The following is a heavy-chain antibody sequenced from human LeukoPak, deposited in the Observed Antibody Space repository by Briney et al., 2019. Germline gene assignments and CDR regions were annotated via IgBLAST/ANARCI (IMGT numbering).Heavy chain of an antibody. CDR3: ARGDYYDSSGSTAFDY. V-gene: IGHV1-69*05. CDR1: GGTFSSYA. CDR2: IIPIFGTA. J-gene: IGHJ4*02. Sequence: SVKVSCKASGGTFSSYAISWVRQAPGQGLEWMGGIIPIFGTANYAQKFQGRVTITTDESTSTAYMELSSLRSEDTAVYYCARGDYYDSSGSTAFDYWGRGTLVTVSS. D-gene: IGHD3-22*01.